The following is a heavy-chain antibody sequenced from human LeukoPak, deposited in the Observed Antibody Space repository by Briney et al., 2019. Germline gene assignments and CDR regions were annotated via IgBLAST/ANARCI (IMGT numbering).Heavy chain of an antibody. CDR2: IYHSGST. CDR3: ARQHYYPLRYFDWLLSRALDY. CDR1: GGSISSSNW. Sequence: SETLSLTCAVSGGSISSSNWWSWVRQPPGKGLEWIGEIYHSGSTNYNPSLKSRVTISVDKSKNQFSLKLSSVTAADTAVYYCARQHYYPLRYFDWLLSRALDYWGQGTLVTVSS. D-gene: IGHD3-9*01. J-gene: IGHJ4*02. V-gene: IGHV4-4*02.